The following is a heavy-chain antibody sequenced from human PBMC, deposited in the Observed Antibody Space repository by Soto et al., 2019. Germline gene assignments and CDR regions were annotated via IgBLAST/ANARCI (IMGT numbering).Heavy chain of an antibody. CDR3: ARLGGYYQAWDY. V-gene: IGHV4-59*12. J-gene: IGHJ4*02. D-gene: IGHD3-22*01. CDR1: GSPISSYY. Sequence: PSETLSLTCTVSGSPISSYYWSWFRQSPGQGLEWVGYIYYTGTTTYSPSLKSRLTISVDASKSQLSLNLRSVTAADTAVYFCARLGGYYQAWDYWGQGALVTVS. CDR2: IYYTGTT.